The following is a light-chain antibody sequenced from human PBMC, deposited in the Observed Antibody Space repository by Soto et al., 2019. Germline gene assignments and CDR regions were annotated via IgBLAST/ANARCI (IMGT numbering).Light chain of an antibody. CDR3: CSSGGSPTYV. CDR1: SNDIGTYDY. CDR2: GVR. J-gene: IGLJ1*01. Sequence: QSALTQPTSVSGSPGQSITISCTGNSNDIGTYDYVSWYQQHPGKAPRLLIHGVRNRPSGISSRFSASKSGNTASLTISGLKVEDEADYYCCSSGGSPTYVFGTGTKLTVL. V-gene: IGLV2-23*02.